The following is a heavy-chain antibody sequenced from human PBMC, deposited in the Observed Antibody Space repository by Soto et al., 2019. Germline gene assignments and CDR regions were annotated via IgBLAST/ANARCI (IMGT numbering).Heavy chain of an antibody. CDR2: IYYSGST. J-gene: IGHJ6*02. V-gene: IGHV4-39*01. CDR3: ARHDSNYYYYGMDV. D-gene: IGHD2-15*01. Sequence: SETLSLTCTVSGGSISSSSYYWGWIRQPPGKGLEWIGSIYYSGSTYYNPSLKSRVTISVDTSKNQFSLKLSSVTAADTAVYYCARHDSNYYYYGMDVWGQGTTVTVSS. CDR1: GGSISSSSYY.